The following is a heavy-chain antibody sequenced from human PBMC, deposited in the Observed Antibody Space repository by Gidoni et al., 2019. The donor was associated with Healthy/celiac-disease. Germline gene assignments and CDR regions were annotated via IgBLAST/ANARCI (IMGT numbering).Heavy chain of an antibody. CDR3: ATRKRIQLLQPAPDYYYGIDV. Sequence: QVQLVQSGAEVKKPGASVKVSCKASGSTFTGYHMHWVRQAPGQGLEWMGWSNPNSGGTNYAQKFQGRVTMTRDTSISTAYMELSRLRSDDTAVYYCATRKRIQLLQPAPDYYYGIDVWGQGTTVTVSS. CDR1: GSTFTGYH. V-gene: IGHV1-2*02. D-gene: IGHD5-18*01. CDR2: SNPNSGGT. J-gene: IGHJ6*02.